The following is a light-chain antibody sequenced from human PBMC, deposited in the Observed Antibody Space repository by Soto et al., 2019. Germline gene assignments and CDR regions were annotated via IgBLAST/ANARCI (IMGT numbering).Light chain of an antibody. CDR1: RGIGST. V-gene: IGKV3-15*01. Sequence: EVVMTQSPATLSVSPGDRATLSCRASRGIGSTFAWYQQKPGQTPRLLIYDTSTRATGVPARFIGSASGTEFTLTITSLQSEDFAIYYCQHYVTWPLAFGGGTRVENK. CDR3: QHYVTWPLA. CDR2: DTS. J-gene: IGKJ4*01.